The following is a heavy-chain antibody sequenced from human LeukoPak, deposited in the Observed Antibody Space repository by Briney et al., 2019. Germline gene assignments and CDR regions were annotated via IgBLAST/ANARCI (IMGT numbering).Heavy chain of an antibody. CDR3: ARPLGYCSGTTCYPQDV. V-gene: IGHV3-7*02. J-gene: IGHJ6*02. D-gene: IGHD2-15*01. CDR2: IKQDGGEK. Sequence: GGSLRLSCAASGFIFSSHWMSWLRQAPGKGLEWVANIKQDGGEKYYVDSVKGRFTISRDNAKNSLYLQMNSLRAEDTAVYYCARPLGYCSGTTCYPQDVWGQGTTVTVSS. CDR1: GFIFSSHW.